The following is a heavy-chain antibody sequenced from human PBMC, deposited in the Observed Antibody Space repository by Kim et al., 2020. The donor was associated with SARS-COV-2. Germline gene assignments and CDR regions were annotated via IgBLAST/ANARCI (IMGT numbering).Heavy chain of an antibody. Sequence: GGSLRLSCAASGFSFSLYWMSWVRQAPGKGLVWVATIKQDGRETYHEDSVKGRFTISRDDAKRLLSLQMSRMRDEDTAEYYCARGKCGGGHCYYFGYWG. V-gene: IGHV3-7*04. CDR3: ARGKCGGGHCYYFGY. CDR2: IKQDGRET. CDR1: GFSFSLYW. J-gene: IGHJ4*01. D-gene: IGHD2-21*01.